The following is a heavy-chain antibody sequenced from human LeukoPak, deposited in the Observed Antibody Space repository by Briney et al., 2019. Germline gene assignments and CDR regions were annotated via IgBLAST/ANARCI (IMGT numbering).Heavy chain of an antibody. V-gene: IGHV1-46*01. CDR1: GYTFTSYY. D-gene: IGHD3-10*01. Sequence: GASVKVSCKASGYTFTSYYMHWVRQAPGQGLEWMGIINPSGGSTSYAQKFQGRVTMTRDTSTSTVYMELSSLRSEDTAVYYCARDGGPSYYGSGSYYTVRFDPWGQGTLVTVSS. J-gene: IGHJ5*02. CDR2: INPSGGST. CDR3: ARDGGPSYYGSGSYYTVRFDP.